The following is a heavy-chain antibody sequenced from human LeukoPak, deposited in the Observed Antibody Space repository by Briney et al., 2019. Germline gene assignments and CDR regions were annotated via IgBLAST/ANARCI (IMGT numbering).Heavy chain of an antibody. CDR3: ARDCGTKAAMDFDY. J-gene: IGHJ4*02. Sequence: PGGSLRLSCAASGFTFSSYSMNWVRQAPGKGLEWVSSISSSSSYIYYADSVKGRLTISRDNAKNSLYLQMNSLRAEDTAVYYCARDCGTKAAMDFDYWGQGTLVTVSS. D-gene: IGHD5-18*01. V-gene: IGHV3-21*01. CDR1: GFTFSSYS. CDR2: ISSSSSYI.